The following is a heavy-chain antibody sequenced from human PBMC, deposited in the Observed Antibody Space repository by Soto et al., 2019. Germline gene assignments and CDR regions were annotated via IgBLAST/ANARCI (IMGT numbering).Heavy chain of an antibody. J-gene: IGHJ6*02. CDR2: TYQSGSA. CDR1: GGSISSGGYS. V-gene: IGHV4-30-2*06. Sequence: LSLTCTVSGGSISSGGYSWTWIRQSPGKGLEWIGYTYQSGSAYYNPSLKSRVTISVDRSKNQFSLNLTSVTAADTAVYYCARDYYGMDVWGQGNTVTVSS. CDR3: ARDYYGMDV.